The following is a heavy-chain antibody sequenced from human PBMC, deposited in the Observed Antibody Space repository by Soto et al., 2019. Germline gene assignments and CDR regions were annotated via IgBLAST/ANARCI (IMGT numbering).Heavy chain of an antibody. V-gene: IGHV1-24*01. CDR1: GYTLTELS. CDR2: FDPEDGET. D-gene: IGHD4-17*01. J-gene: IGHJ4*02. CDR3: ATALIYGDYPDY. Sequence: ASVKVSCKVSGYTLTELSMHWVRQAPGKGLEWMGGFDPEDGETIYAQKFQGRVTMTEDTSTDTAYMELSSLRFEDTAVYYCATALIYGDYPDYWGQGTLVTVSS.